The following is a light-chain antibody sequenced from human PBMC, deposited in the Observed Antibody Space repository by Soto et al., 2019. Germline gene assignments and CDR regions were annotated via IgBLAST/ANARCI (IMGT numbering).Light chain of an antibody. CDR3: AVWDDSLTGWV. CDR1: SSNIGSHY. CDR2: NNG. J-gene: IGLJ3*02. V-gene: IGLV1-47*01. Sequence: QSVLTQQPSASGTPGQSLTISCSGSSSNIGSHYVYWYQSLPGTAPKLLIYNNGQRPSGVPDRFSGSKSGTSASLAISGLRSEDEADYYCAVWDDSLTGWVFGGGTKLTVL.